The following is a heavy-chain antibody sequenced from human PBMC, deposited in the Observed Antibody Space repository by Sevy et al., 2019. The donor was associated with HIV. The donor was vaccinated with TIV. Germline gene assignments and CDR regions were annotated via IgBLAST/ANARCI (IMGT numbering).Heavy chain of an antibody. D-gene: IGHD3-3*01. J-gene: IGHJ4*01. Sequence: GGPLRLSCEVFGFSFSDYGMHWVRQAPGKGLEWVAAIWYDGINKYYADSVKGRFTISRDSFKNILYLQMDSLRVEHKAVYYCAKDILGWAFDYWGHGTLVTVSS. V-gene: IGHV3-33*06. CDR3: AKDILGWAFDY. CDR1: GFSFSDYG. CDR2: IWYDGINK.